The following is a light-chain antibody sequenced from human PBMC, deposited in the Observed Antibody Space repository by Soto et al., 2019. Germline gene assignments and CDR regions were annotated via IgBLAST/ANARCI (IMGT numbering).Light chain of an antibody. J-gene: IGLJ2*01. CDR2: NNY. CDR1: SSNIGSNT. V-gene: IGLV1-44*01. CDR3: AAWDGSLNGVL. Sequence: QSVLTQPPSASGTPGQRVTISCSGSSSNIGSNTVNWYRQFPGTAPKRLIYNNYKRPSGVPDRFSGSRSATSASLAISGLQSEDEADYYCAAWDGSLNGVLFGGGTKLTVL.